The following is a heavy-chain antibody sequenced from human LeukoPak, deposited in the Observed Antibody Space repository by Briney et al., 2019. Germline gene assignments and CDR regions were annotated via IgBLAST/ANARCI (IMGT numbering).Heavy chain of an antibody. CDR2: IRSKAFGGAT. D-gene: IGHD3-16*01. V-gene: IGHV3-49*04. CDR1: GYTFGDYA. CDR3: TRDGGTLDY. Sequence: PWGSLRLSCTGSGYTFGDYAMSWVRQSPGKGLEWVSLIRSKAFGGATEYAASVKGRFTISRDDSKSIAYLQMNSLKTEDTAMYYCTRDGGTLDYWGQGTLVTVSS. J-gene: IGHJ4*02.